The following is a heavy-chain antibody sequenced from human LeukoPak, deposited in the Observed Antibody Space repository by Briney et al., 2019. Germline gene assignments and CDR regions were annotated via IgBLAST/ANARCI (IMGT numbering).Heavy chain of an antibody. V-gene: IGHV4-39*07. D-gene: IGHD1-1*01. Sequence: SETLSLTCTVSGGSISSSSYYWGWIRQPPGKGLEWIGSGSTYYNPSLKSRVTISVDTSKNQFSLKLTSVTAADTAVYYCARDVGGWNVIDYWGQGTLVTVSS. CDR3: ARDVGGWNVIDY. CDR2: SGST. J-gene: IGHJ4*02. CDR1: GGSISSSSYY.